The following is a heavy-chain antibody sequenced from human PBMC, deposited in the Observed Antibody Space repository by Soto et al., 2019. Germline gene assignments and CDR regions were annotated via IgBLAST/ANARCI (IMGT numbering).Heavy chain of an antibody. CDR1: GYTFTGYY. D-gene: IGHD3-22*01. J-gene: IGHJ3*02. CDR3: HVRGYYYDSSGYTRVLGAIDI. Sequence: GASVKVSCKASGYTFTGYYMHWVRQAPGQGLEWMGWINPNSGGTNYAQTSQGRVTMTRDTSISTTYMELSSLRSDDTAVHYCHVRGYYYDSSGYTRVLGAIDIWGQGTMVTVSS. V-gene: IGHV1-2*02. CDR2: INPNSGGT.